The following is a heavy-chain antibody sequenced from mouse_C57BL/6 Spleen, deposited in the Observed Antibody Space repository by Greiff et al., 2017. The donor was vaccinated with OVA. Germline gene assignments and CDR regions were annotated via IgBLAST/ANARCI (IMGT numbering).Heavy chain of an antibody. Sequence: DVKLVESGGGLVKPGGSLKLSCAASGFTFSDYGMHWIRQAPAKGLEWVAKISSGSSTIYYADTVKGRFTISRDNAKNTLFLQMTSLRSEDTAMYYCARGNYYFDYWGQGTTLTVSS. CDR3: ARGNYYFDY. V-gene: IGHV5-17*01. J-gene: IGHJ2*01. CDR1: GFTFSDYG. CDR2: ISSGSSTI. D-gene: IGHD2-1*01.